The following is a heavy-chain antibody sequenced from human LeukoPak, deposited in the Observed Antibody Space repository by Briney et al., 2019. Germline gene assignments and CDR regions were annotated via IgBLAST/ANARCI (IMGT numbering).Heavy chain of an antibody. V-gene: IGHV3-21*01. CDR1: RFTFSSYS. Sequence: GGSLRLSCAASRFTFSSYSMNWVRQAPGKGLEWVSSISMSSGYIYYADSVKGRFTISRDNAKNSLYLQMNSLRAEDTAAYYCARSRSAAAAGAYGMDVWGQGTTVTVSS. CDR3: ARSRSAAAAGAYGMDV. D-gene: IGHD6-13*01. J-gene: IGHJ6*02. CDR2: ISMSSGYI.